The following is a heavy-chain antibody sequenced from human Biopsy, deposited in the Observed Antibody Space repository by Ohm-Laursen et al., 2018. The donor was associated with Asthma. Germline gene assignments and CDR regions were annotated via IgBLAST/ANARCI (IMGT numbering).Heavy chain of an antibody. D-gene: IGHD2-21*01. J-gene: IGHJ6*02. CDR2: IYWDDDK. V-gene: IGHV2-5*02. CDR1: GFSLSTSGVG. Sequence: SQTLTLTCTFSGFSLSTSGVGVGWIRQPPGKALEWLALIYWDDDKRYNPSLKSRLPTTKDTSKNQVVLTMTNMDPVDTATYYCARIRQCYCGPSSCLNYGVDVWGQGTTVTVSS. CDR3: ARIRQCYCGPSSCLNYGVDV.